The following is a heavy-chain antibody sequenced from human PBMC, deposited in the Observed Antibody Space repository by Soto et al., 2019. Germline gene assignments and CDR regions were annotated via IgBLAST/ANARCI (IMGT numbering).Heavy chain of an antibody. J-gene: IGHJ4*02. CDR2: ISAYNGNT. D-gene: IGHD1-26*01. CDR1: GYTFSNYG. Sequence: QIHLVQSGAEVKKPGASVKVSCKTSGYTFSNYGISWVRQAPGQGLEWMGWISAYNGNTNYAQKFQDRVTMTTDTSTGTAYMELRSLRSDDTAVYYCTTYTGNYSVLDYWGQGTLVTVSS. V-gene: IGHV1-18*04. CDR3: TTYTGNYSVLDY.